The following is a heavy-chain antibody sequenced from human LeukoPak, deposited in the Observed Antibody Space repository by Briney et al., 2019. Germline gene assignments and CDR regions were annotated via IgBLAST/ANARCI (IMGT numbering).Heavy chain of an antibody. D-gene: IGHD4-11*01. V-gene: IGHV3-23*01. CDR1: GFTFRTYA. Sequence: GGSLRLSCAASGFTFRTYAMTWVRQAPGKGLEWVSAVRGSGTATYYADSVKGRFTISRDNYKNMLYLQMNNLRAEDTAIYYCAKTSRRDSTYDSPFDYWGQGTLVTVSS. J-gene: IGHJ4*02. CDR3: AKTSRRDSTYDSPFDY. CDR2: VRGSGTAT.